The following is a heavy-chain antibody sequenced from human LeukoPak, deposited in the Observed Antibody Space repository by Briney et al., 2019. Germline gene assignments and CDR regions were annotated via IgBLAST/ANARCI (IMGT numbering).Heavy chain of an antibody. Sequence: TSETLSLTCNVSGAPIFNYYWSWIRQAPGKGLEWIGYVHHSGRTNSNPSLGSRVTMSVDTSTSQLSLNLTSVTTADTAVYFCARDLRAKYWGQGTLVFVSS. D-gene: IGHD4/OR15-4a*01. J-gene: IGHJ1*01. CDR2: VHHSGRT. V-gene: IGHV4-59*01. CDR1: GAPIFNYY. CDR3: ARDLRAKY.